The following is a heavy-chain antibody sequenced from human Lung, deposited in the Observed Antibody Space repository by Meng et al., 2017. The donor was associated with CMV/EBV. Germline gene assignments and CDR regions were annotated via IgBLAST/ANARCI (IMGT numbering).Heavy chain of an antibody. CDR1: GDSITNHNW. D-gene: IGHD3-10*01. CDR2: IPHRGSS. V-gene: IGHV4-4*02. Sequence: QVQFRWSGPARVSPSETLSLTGAVSGDSITNHNWWAWVRQPPGKGLEWIGEIPHRGSSAYNPSLKSRVSMSIDKSKNQFSLKLTSVTAADTAVYHCLRRSGGSVWGQGTLVTVSS. CDR3: LRRSGGSV. J-gene: IGHJ1*01.